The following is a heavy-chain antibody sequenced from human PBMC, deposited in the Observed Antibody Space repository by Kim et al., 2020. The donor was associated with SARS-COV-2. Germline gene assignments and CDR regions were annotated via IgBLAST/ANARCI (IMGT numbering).Heavy chain of an antibody. CDR1: GYSFTSYW. J-gene: IGHJ5*02. Sequence: GESLKISCKGSGYSFTSYWISWVRQMPGKGLEWMGRIDPSDSYTNYSPSFQGHVTISADKSISTAYLQWSSLKASDTAMYYWARHWVPGFGELYEGRYNWFEPWGQGTLVTVSP. CDR3: ARHWVPGFGELYEGRYNWFEP. V-gene: IGHV5-10-1*01. D-gene: IGHD3-10*01. CDR2: IDPSDSYT.